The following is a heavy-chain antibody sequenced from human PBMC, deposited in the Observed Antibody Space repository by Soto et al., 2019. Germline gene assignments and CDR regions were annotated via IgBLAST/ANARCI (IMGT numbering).Heavy chain of an antibody. CDR1: GGSFSGYY. Sequence: QVQLQQWGAGLLKPSETLSLTCAVYGGSFSGYYWSWIRQPPGKGLEWIGEINHSGSTNYNPSLKSRVTISVDTSKNQFSLKLSSVTAAETAVYYCARGLRDYIWGSYRYPGGSDYWGQGTLVTVSS. CDR2: INHSGST. D-gene: IGHD3-16*02. V-gene: IGHV4-34*01. CDR3: ARGLRDYIWGSYRYPGGSDY. J-gene: IGHJ4*02.